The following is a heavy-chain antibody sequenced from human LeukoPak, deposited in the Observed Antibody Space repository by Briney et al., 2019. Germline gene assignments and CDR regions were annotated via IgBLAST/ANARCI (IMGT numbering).Heavy chain of an antibody. CDR2: IKSKTDAGTT. Sequence: GGSLRLSCAASGFTFSNAWISWVRQAPGKGLEWVGRIKSKTDAGTTDYAAPVKGRFTISRDDSKNTLYLQMNSLKTEDTAVYYCTTDSQGYCSGGSCFSYYYYGMDVWGKGTTVTVSS. CDR3: TTDSQGYCSGGSCFSYYYYGMDV. CDR1: GFTFSNAW. V-gene: IGHV3-15*01. J-gene: IGHJ6*04. D-gene: IGHD2-15*01.